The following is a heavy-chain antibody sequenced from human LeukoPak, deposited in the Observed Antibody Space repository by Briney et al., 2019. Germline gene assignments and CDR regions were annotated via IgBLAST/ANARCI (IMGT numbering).Heavy chain of an antibody. V-gene: IGHV1-69*06. CDR3: ARVPLEDCSGGSCYSGYYYYYYMDV. CDR1: GGTFSSYA. Sequence: ASVKVSCKASGGTFSSYAISWVRQAPGQGLEWMGGIIPIFGTANYAQKFQGRVTITADKSTSTAYMELSSLRSEDTAVYYCARVPLEDCSGGSCYSGYYYYYYMDVWGKGTTVTVSS. CDR2: IIPIFGTA. D-gene: IGHD2-15*01. J-gene: IGHJ6*03.